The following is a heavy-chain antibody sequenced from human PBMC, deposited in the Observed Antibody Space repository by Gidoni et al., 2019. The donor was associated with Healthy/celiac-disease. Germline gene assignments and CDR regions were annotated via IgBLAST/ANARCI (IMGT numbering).Heavy chain of an antibody. CDR2: TYYRSKWYN. J-gene: IGHJ6*02. D-gene: IGHD2-2*01. CDR3: ARGRYCSSTSCQGYYYYYGMDV. V-gene: IGHV6-1*01. Sequence: QVQLQQSGPGLVKPPQTLSLTCAISGDIVPSNSAAWNWSRQSPSRGLEWLGRTYYRSKWYNDYAVSVKSRITINPDTSKNQFSLQLNSVTPEDTAVYYCARGRYCSSTSCQGYYYYYGMDVWGQGTTVTVSS. CDR1: GDIVPSNSAA.